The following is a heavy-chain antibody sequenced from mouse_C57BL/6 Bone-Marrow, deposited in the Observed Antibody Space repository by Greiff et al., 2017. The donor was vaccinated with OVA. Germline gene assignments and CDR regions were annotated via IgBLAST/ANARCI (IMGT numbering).Heavy chain of an antibody. CDR3: ASPTLSY. CDR1: GYTFTSYW. J-gene: IGHJ2*01. D-gene: IGHD5-5*01. Sequence: QVQLQQPGAELVRPGTSVKLSCKASGYTFTSYWMHWVKQRPGQGLEWIGVIDPSDSYTNYNQKFKGKATLTVDTSSITAYMQLRSLTSEDSAVCYCASPTLSYWGQGTTLTVSS. CDR2: IDPSDSYT. V-gene: IGHV1-59*01.